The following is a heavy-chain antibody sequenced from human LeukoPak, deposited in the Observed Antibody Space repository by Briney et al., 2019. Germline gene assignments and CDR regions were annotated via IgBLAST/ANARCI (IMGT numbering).Heavy chain of an antibody. Sequence: PGGSLRLSCAASGFTFDDYAMHWVRQAPGKGLEWVSLISWDGGSTYYADSVKGRFTISRDNVKNSLYLQMNSLRAEDTALYYCAKDRYEGSNTFLDYWGQGTLVTVSS. V-gene: IGHV3-43D*03. CDR2: ISWDGGST. CDR3: AKDRYEGSNTFLDY. D-gene: IGHD2-2*01. CDR1: GFTFDDYA. J-gene: IGHJ4*02.